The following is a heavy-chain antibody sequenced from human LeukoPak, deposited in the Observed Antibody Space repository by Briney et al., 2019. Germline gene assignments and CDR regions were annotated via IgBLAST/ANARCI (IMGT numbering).Heavy chain of an antibody. CDR3: ARLDILTGYYNY. CDR1: GGSISSSYW. Sequence: SETLSLTCAVSGGSISSSYWWSWVRQPPRKGLEWIGEIYHSGSTNYNPSLKSRVTISVDKSKNQFSLKLSSVTAADTAVYYCARLDILTGYYNYWGQGTLVTVSS. D-gene: IGHD3-9*01. J-gene: IGHJ4*02. CDR2: IYHSGST. V-gene: IGHV4-4*02.